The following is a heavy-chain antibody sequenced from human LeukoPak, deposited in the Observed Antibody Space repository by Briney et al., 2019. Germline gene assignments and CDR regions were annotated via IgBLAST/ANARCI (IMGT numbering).Heavy chain of an antibody. CDR1: GGSTTNSY. V-gene: IGHV4-4*07. CDR3: ARIFDRDV. CDR2: IHATGST. D-gene: IGHD3-9*01. Sequence: PSETLSLTCTVSGGSTTNSYWSWIRHSAGTGMEWIGRIHATGSTNYNPSLTSRVRMSLDMPTNQFSLTLSAVTVADTATYYCARIFDRDVWGQGTLVTVSP. J-gene: IGHJ3*01.